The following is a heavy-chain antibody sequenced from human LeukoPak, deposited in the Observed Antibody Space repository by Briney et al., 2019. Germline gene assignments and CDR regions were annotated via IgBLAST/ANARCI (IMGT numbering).Heavy chain of an antibody. D-gene: IGHD6-25*01. V-gene: IGHV4-59*01. CDR1: GGSISSYY. CDR3: ARSAIDAFDI. Sequence: SETLSLTCTVSGGSISSYYWSWIRQPPGKGLEWIGYIYYSGSTNYNPSLKSRVTISVDTSKNQFSLKLSSVTAADTAVYYCARSAIDAFDIWGQGTMVTVSS. J-gene: IGHJ3*02. CDR2: IYYSGST.